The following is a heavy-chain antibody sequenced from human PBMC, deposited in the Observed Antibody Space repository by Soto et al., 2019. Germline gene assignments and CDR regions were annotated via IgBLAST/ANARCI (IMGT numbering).Heavy chain of an antibody. D-gene: IGHD3-3*01. J-gene: IGHJ4*02. CDR3: AKHPHYDFWSGSPQYYFDY. V-gene: IGHV3-23*01. CDR1: GFTFSSYA. Sequence: GSLRLSCAASGFTFSSYAMSWVRQAPGKGLEWVSAISGSGGSTYYADSVKGRFTISRDNSKNTLYLQMNSLRAEDTAVYYCAKHPHYDFWSGSPQYYFDYWGQGTLVTVSS. CDR2: ISGSGGST.